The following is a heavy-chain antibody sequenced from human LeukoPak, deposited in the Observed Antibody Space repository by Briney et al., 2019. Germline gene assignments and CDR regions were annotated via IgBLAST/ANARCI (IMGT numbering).Heavy chain of an antibody. D-gene: IGHD5-12*01. CDR2: IWYDGSNK. J-gene: IGHJ4*02. V-gene: IGHV3-33*01. Sequence: PGRSLRLSCAASGFTFSSYGMHWVRQAPGKGLEWVAVIWYDGSNKYYADSVKGRFTVSRDNSKNTLYLQMNSLRAEDTAVYYCARERLDIVDDYWGQGTLVTVSS. CDR1: GFTFSSYG. CDR3: ARERLDIVDDY.